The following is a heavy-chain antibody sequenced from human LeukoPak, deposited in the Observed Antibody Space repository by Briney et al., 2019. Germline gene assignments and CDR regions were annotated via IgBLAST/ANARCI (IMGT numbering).Heavy chain of an antibody. D-gene: IGHD2-2*01. CDR2: IAHDGSNK. J-gene: IGHJ3*02. Sequence: PGGSLRLSCAASGFTFSNYVMQWVRQAPGKGLEWVALIAHDGSNKYYADSVKGRFTISRDNAKNTLYLQMNSLRAEDTAVYYCARGYCSSTSCFAGAFDIWGQGTMVTVSS. CDR1: GFTFSNYV. CDR3: ARGYCSSTSCFAGAFDI. V-gene: IGHV3-30*03.